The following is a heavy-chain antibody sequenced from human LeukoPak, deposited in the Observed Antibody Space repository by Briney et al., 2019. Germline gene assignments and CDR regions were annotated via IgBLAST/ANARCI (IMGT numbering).Heavy chain of an antibody. CDR3: ARVHVKDGYNSGKYAFDI. J-gene: IGHJ3*02. CDR1: GGSFSGYY. V-gene: IGHV4-38-2*01. D-gene: IGHD5-24*01. CDR2: IYHSGST. Sequence: SETLSLTCAVYGGSFSGYYWGWIRQPPGKGLEWIGSIYHSGSTYYNPSLKSRVTISVDTSKNQFSLKLSSVTAADTAVYYCARVHVKDGYNSGKYAFDIWGQGTMVTVSS.